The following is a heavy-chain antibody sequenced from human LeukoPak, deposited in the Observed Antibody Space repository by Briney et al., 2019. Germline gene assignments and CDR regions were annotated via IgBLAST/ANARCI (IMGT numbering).Heavy chain of an antibody. CDR1: GFTFSSYA. V-gene: IGHV3-23*01. CDR2: ISASGGST. CDR3: AKGSVGVAAFDY. D-gene: IGHD2-15*01. J-gene: IGHJ4*02. Sequence: GGSLRLSCAASGFTFSSYAMSWVRQARGKGLEWVSAISASGGSTYYADSVKGRFTISRDNSKNTLCLQMNSLRAEDTAAYYCAKGSVGVAAFDYWGQGTLVTVSS.